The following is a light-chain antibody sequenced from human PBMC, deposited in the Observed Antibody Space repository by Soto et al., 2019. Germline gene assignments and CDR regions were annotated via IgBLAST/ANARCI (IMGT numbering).Light chain of an antibody. Sequence: EIVLTQSPGTLSLSLGERATLSCRASQRVSSSYIAWYQQNPGQAPRLLIYGASSRATGIPDRFSGSGSGTDFTLTISRLEPEDFAVYFCQQYGRSPPFTFGQGTKVEIK. V-gene: IGKV3-20*01. CDR1: QRVSSSY. CDR2: GAS. CDR3: QQYGRSPPFT. J-gene: IGKJ2*01.